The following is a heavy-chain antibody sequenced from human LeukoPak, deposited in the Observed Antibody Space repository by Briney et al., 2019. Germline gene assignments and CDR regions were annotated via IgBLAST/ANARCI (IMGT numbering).Heavy chain of an antibody. CDR1: GFTFSSYW. J-gene: IGHJ4*02. V-gene: IGHV3-7*03. CDR2: IKQDGSEK. D-gene: IGHD3-16*02. Sequence: GGSLRLSCAASGFTFSSYWMSWVRQAPGKGLEWVANIKQDGSEKYYVDSVKGRFTISRDNAKNSLYLQMNSLRAEDTAVYYCARTYYDYVWGSYRYLHYFDYWGQGTLVTVSS. CDR3: ARTYYDYVWGSYRYLHYFDY.